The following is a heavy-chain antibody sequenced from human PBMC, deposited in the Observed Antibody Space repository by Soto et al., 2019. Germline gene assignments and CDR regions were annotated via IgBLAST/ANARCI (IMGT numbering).Heavy chain of an antibody. Sequence: EVQLLESGGGLVQPGGSLRLSCAASGFTFSSYAMSWVRQAPGKGLEWVSAISGSGGSTYYADSVKGRFTISRDNSKNTLYLQMNSLRAEDTAVYYCAKEIPDYYYGSGSYYLYYYYGMDVWGQGTTVTVSS. D-gene: IGHD3-10*01. CDR3: AKEIPDYYYGSGSYYLYYYYGMDV. J-gene: IGHJ6*02. CDR2: ISGSGGST. CDR1: GFTFSSYA. V-gene: IGHV3-23*01.